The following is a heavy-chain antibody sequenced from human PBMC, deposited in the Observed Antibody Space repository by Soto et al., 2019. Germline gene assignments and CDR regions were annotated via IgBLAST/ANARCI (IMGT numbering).Heavy chain of an antibody. D-gene: IGHD6-6*01. Sequence: GGSLRLSCAASGFTVSSNYMSWVRQAPGKGLEWVSVIYSGGSTYYADSVKGRFTISRDNSKNTLYLQMNSLRAEDTAVYYCARDHAALDAFDIWGQGTMVTVSS. J-gene: IGHJ3*02. CDR1: GFTVSSNY. V-gene: IGHV3-66*01. CDR2: IYSGGST. CDR3: ARDHAALDAFDI.